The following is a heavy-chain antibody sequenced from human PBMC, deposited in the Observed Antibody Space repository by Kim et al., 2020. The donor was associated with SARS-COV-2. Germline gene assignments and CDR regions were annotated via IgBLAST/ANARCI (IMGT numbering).Heavy chain of an antibody. V-gene: IGHV3-23*01. CDR1: GFSFSNYA. Sequence: GGSLRLSCAASGFSFSNYAMAWVRQAPGTELEWVSTFSGSGGGTYYADSVKGRFTISRDNSKNTLYLQMNSLRAEDTALYYCAKADSSSSPWYFDNWGQG. J-gene: IGHJ4*02. CDR3: AKADSSSSPWYFDN. CDR2: FSGSGGGT. D-gene: IGHD6-6*01.